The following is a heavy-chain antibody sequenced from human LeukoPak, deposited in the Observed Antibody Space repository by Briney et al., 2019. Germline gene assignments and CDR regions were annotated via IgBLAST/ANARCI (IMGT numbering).Heavy chain of an antibody. CDR3: AKDRAGYSSYFDY. CDR2: ISSSGSTI. D-gene: IGHD6-13*01. CDR1: GFTFSSYS. J-gene: IGHJ4*02. Sequence: PGGSLRLSCAASGFTFSSYSMNWVRQAPGKGLEWVSYISSSGSTIYYADSVKGRFTISRDNAKNSLYLQMNSLRAEDTALYYCAKDRAGYSSYFDYWGQGTLVTVSS. V-gene: IGHV3-48*04.